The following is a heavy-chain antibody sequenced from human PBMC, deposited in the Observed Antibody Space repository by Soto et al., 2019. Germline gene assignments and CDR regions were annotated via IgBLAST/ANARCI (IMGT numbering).Heavy chain of an antibody. J-gene: IGHJ4*02. CDR2: INHSGST. CDR1: GGSFSGYY. D-gene: IGHD5-18*01. CDR3: ARAGYSYGILHRYYFDY. V-gene: IGHV4-34*01. Sequence: SETLALPCAVYGGSFSGYYWSWIRQPPGKGLEWIGEINHSGSTNYNPSLKSRVTISVDTSKNQFSLKLSSVTAADTAVYYCARAGYSYGILHRYYFDYWGQGTLVTVSS.